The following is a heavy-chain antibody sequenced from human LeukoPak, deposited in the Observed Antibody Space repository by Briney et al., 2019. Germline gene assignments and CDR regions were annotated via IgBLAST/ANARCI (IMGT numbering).Heavy chain of an antibody. D-gene: IGHD2-2*01. V-gene: IGHV1-24*01. CDR3: ATATTEIVVVPAATYYYYMDV. J-gene: IGHJ6*03. CDR2: FDPEDGET. CDR1: GYTLTELS. Sequence: GASVKVSCKVSGYTLTELSMHWVRQAPGEGLEWMGGFDPEDGETIYAQKFQGRVTMTEDTSTDTAYMELSSLRSEDTAVYYCATATTEIVVVPAATYYYYMDVWGKGTTVTVSS.